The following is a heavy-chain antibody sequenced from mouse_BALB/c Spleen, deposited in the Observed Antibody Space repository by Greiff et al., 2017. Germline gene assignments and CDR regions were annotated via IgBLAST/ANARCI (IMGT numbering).Heavy chain of an antibody. J-gene: IGHJ2*01. Sequence: QVQLQQSGAELARPGASVKMSCKASGYTFTSYTMHWVKQRPGQGLEWIGYINPSSGYTNYNQKFKDKATLTADKSSSTAYMQLSSLTSEDSAVYYCARLAGFHYYCDYWGQGTTLTVSS. CDR2: INPSSGYT. CDR1: GYTFTSYT. CDR3: ARLAGFHYYCDY. V-gene: IGHV1-4*01.